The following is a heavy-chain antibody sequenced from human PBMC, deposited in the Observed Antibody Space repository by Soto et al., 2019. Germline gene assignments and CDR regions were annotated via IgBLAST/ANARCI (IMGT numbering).Heavy chain of an antibody. CDR2: ISYDGSNK. CDR1: GFTFSSYA. Sequence: QVQLVESGGGVVQPGRSLRLSCAASGFTFSSYAMHWVRQAPGKGLEWVAVISYDGSNKYYADSVKGRFTISGDNSKNTRYLQMNSLRAEDTAVYYCARARLDTPALDYWGQGTLVTVSS. J-gene: IGHJ4*02. CDR3: ARARLDTPALDY. D-gene: IGHD2-2*01. V-gene: IGHV3-30-3*01.